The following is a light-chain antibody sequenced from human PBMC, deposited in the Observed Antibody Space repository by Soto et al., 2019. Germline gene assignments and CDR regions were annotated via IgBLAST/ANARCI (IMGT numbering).Light chain of an antibody. J-gene: IGLJ1*01. V-gene: IGLV1-47*01. CDR1: SANIGNNY. CDR3: QSYDSSLSGSV. CDR2: RNN. Sequence: QSVLAQPPSASGTPGQRVTISCSGSSANIGNNYVYWYQHLPGTAPKVLMYRNNERPSGVPDRFSGSKSGTSASLAITGLRAEDEADYYCQSYDSSLSGSVFGTGTKVTVL.